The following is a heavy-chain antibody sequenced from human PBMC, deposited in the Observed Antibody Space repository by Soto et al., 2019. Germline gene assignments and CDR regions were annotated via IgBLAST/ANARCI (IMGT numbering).Heavy chain of an antibody. CDR1: GGTFSSYT. CDR2: IIPILGIP. Sequence: ASVKVSCKASGGTFSSYTISWVRQAPGQGLEWMGRIIPILGIPNYAQKYQGRVTITADKSTSTAYMELSSLRFEDTAVYYCATGSMVRGPKPNDFDYWG. D-gene: IGHD3-10*01. CDR3: ATGSMVRGPKPNDFDY. V-gene: IGHV1-69*02. J-gene: IGHJ4*01.